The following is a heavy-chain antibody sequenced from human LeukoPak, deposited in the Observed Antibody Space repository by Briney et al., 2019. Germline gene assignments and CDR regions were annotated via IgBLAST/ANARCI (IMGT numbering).Heavy chain of an antibody. J-gene: IGHJ5*02. Sequence: GGSLRLSCAASGFTSSSYAMSWVRQAPGKGLEWVSGISGSGGSTYYADSVKGRFTISRDNAKNTLYLQMTSLRVEDTAVYYCARTSYGGNSPDWFDPWGQGTLVIVSS. CDR2: ISGSGGST. V-gene: IGHV3-23*01. CDR1: GFTSSSYA. CDR3: ARTSYGGNSPDWFDP. D-gene: IGHD4-23*01.